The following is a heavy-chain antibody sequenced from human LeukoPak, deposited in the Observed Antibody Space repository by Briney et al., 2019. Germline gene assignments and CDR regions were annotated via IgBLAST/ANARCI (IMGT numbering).Heavy chain of an antibody. Sequence: GASVKVSCEASGGTFSSYAISWVRQAPGQGLEWMGGIIPIFGTANYAQKFQGRVTITADESTSTAYMELSSLRSEDTAVYYCARETPTVPNWFDPWGQGTLVAVSS. CDR1: GGTFSSYA. CDR2: IIPIFGTA. V-gene: IGHV1-69*13. CDR3: ARETPTVPNWFDP. D-gene: IGHD4-17*01. J-gene: IGHJ5*02.